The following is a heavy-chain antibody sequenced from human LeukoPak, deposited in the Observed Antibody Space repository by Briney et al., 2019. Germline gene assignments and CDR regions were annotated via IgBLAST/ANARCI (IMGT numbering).Heavy chain of an antibody. CDR1: GDTFITYG. CDR3: ARGPAYSCGGDCYLRSGSWYFDL. V-gene: IGHV1-18*01. D-gene: IGHD2-21*02. CDR2: ITTYNGKT. J-gene: IGHJ2*01. Sequence: GASVKVSCKASGDTFITYGINWVRQAPGQGLEWMGKITTYNGKTNYAQKVQGRVTMTTDTSTSTAYMELKNLRSDDTAVYYCARGPAYSCGGDCYLRSGSWYFDLWGRGTLVTVSS.